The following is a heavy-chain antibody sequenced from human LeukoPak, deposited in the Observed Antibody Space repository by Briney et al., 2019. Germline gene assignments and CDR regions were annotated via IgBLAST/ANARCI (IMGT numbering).Heavy chain of an antibody. CDR2: INPSGGST. J-gene: IGHJ4*02. D-gene: IGHD2-15*01. CDR1: GYTLTGYY. Sequence: ASVKVTCKASGYTLTGYYMHWVRQAPGQGLEWMGIINPSGGSTSYAQKFQGRVTMTRDTSTSTVYMELSSLRSEDTAVYYCARDPRLSGHLFDYWCQGTLVTVSS. CDR3: ARDPRLSGHLFDY. V-gene: IGHV1-46*01.